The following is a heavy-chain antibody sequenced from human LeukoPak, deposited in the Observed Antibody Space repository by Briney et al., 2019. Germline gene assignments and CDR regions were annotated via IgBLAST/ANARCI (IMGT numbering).Heavy chain of an antibody. Sequence: GGSLRLSCAASGFTFRSYEMNSVRQAPGKGLDWVSYISSSGTTVYYADSVKGRFTVSRDNAKNSLYLQMNSLRAEDTAVYYCASSIKGDYDHCGQGTLVTVSS. J-gene: IGHJ4*02. D-gene: IGHD3-10*01. CDR2: ISSSGTTV. CDR1: GFTFRSYE. CDR3: ASSIKGDYDH. V-gene: IGHV3-48*03.